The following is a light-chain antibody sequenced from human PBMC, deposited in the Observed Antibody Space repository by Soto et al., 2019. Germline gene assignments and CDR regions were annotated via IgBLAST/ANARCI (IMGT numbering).Light chain of an antibody. Sequence: DIRLTQSPSFLSASVGDRVTITCRASQGISSYLAWYQQKPGKAPKLLIYAASTLQSGVPSRFSGSGSGTEFTLKISSLQPEDFATYYCQQLKNYPITFGQGTRLEIK. J-gene: IGKJ5*01. CDR2: AAS. CDR3: QQLKNYPIT. V-gene: IGKV1-9*01. CDR1: QGISSY.